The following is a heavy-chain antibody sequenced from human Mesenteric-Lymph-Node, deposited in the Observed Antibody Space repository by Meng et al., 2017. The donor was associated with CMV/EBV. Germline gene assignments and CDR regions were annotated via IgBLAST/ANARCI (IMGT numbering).Heavy chain of an antibody. D-gene: IGHD1-26*01. CDR3: VTEGGIIVGPSDS. J-gene: IGHJ4*02. V-gene: IGHV3-23*01. CDR2: ISGSGAST. Sequence: GGSLRLSCAASGFTFSNSAMSWVRQAPGKGLEWVSAISGSGASTYYADSVKGRFTISRDNSKNTLFLQMNSLRAEDTAVYYCVTEGGIIVGPSDSWGQGTLVTVSS. CDR1: GFTFSNSA.